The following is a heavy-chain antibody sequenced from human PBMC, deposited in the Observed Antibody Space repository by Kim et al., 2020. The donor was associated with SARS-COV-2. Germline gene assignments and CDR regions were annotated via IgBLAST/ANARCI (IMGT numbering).Heavy chain of an antibody. CDR2: IGTAGDT. J-gene: IGHJ6*02. CDR1: GFTFSSYD. Sequence: GGSLRLSCAASGFTFSSYDMHWVRQATGKGLEWVSAIGTAGDTYYPGSVKGRFTISRENAKNSLYLQMNSLRAGDTAVYYCARAGVEDSSGYYQYYYYYGMDVWGQGTTVTVSS. D-gene: IGHD3-22*01. V-gene: IGHV3-13*04. CDR3: ARAGVEDSSGYYQYYYYYGMDV.